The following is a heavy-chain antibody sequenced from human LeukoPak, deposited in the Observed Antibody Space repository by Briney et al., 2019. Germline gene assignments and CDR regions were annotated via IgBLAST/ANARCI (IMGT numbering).Heavy chain of an antibody. V-gene: IGHV4-30-4*01. D-gene: IGHD3-22*01. Sequence: SQTLSLTCTVPGGSISSGDYYWSWIRQPPGKGLEWIGYIYYSGSTYYNPSLKSRVTISVDTSKNQFSLKLSSVTAADTAVYYCARGPGRGYYYDSSGSLYYFDYWGQGTLVTVSS. J-gene: IGHJ4*02. CDR3: ARGPGRGYYYDSSGSLYYFDY. CDR1: GGSISSGDYY. CDR2: IYYSGST.